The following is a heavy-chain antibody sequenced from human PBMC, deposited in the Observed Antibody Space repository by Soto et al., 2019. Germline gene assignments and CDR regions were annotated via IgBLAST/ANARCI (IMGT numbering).Heavy chain of an antibody. CDR1: GFTFSSYS. CDR3: ASEGYPLSW. V-gene: IGHV3-48*01. CDR2: ISSSSSTI. Sequence: EVQLVESGGGLVQPGGSLRLSCAASGFTFSSYSMNWVRQAPGKGLEWVSYISSSSSTIYYADSVKGRFTISRDNAKNSLYRQMNSLRAEDTAGYYCASEGYPLSWWGQGTLVTVSS. D-gene: IGHD5-18*01. J-gene: IGHJ4*02.